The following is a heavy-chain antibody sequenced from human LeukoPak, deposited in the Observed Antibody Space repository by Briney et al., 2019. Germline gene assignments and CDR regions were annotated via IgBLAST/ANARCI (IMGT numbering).Heavy chain of an antibody. Sequence: SETLSLTCTVSDVSISTTDYYWGWVRQPPGKGLEWIGSIFYSGNTFCDPSLKSRVTISVDTSKNQFSLKLTSVTAADTAVYYCARKAYSYGYALDSWGQGTLVTVSS. CDR1: DVSISTTDYY. CDR2: IFYSGNT. D-gene: IGHD5-18*01. CDR3: ARKAYSYGYALDS. V-gene: IGHV4-39*01. J-gene: IGHJ4*02.